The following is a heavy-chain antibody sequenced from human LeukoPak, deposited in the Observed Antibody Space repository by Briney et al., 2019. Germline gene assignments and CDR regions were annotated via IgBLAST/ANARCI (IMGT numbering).Heavy chain of an antibody. Sequence: GGSLRLSCPASVFTFSSYAMSWVRQAPGKGLDWVSAISGSGGSTYYAESGKGRFTISRDNSKNTLYLQMNSLRAEDTAVYYCAKDLGVEDFDYWGQGTLVTVSS. CDR3: AKDLGVEDFDY. V-gene: IGHV3-23*01. J-gene: IGHJ4*02. D-gene: IGHD3-3*01. CDR2: ISGSGGST. CDR1: VFTFSSYA.